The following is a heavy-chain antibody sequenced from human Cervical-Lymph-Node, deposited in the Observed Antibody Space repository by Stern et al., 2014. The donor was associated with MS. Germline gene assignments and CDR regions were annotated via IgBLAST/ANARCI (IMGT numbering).Heavy chain of an antibody. CDR1: GFIFSNYG. CDR2: IAYDGSKI. CDR3: SEEDACDT. Sequence: VQLEESGGAVVQPGRSLRLSCAASGFIFSNYGMQWVRQAPGKGLEWVALIAYDGSKIYYADSVKGRFTISRDNSGNTLFLHMSSLRPDDTAVYVASEEDACDTWGRGTMVAVAP. J-gene: IGHJ3*02. V-gene: IGHV3-30*03. D-gene: IGHD3-3*01.